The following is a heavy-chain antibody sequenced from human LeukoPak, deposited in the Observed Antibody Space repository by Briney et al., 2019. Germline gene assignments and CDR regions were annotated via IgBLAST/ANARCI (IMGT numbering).Heavy chain of an antibody. V-gene: IGHV3-23*01. Sequence: PGGSLRLSCAASGFTFSSYAMSWVRQAPGKGLEWVSAISGSGGSTYYADSVKGRFTISRDNSKDTLYLQMNSLRAEDTAVYYCAKGRGYCSSTSCYVEDAFDIWGQGTMVTVSS. CDR3: AKGRGYCSSTSCYVEDAFDI. J-gene: IGHJ3*02. D-gene: IGHD2-2*01. CDR1: GFTFSSYA. CDR2: ISGSGGST.